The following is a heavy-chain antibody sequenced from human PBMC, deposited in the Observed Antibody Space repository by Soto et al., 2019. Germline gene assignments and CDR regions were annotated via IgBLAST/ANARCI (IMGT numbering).Heavy chain of an antibody. D-gene: IGHD2-15*01. CDR2: IIPVLGVV. CDR3: AKAPNHRSGTPSYDGTDV. Sequence: QVQLVQSGAEVKKPGSSVKVSCKASGGTFTSYIISWVRQAPGRGLEWMGRIIPVLGVVYYAQKFQGRVTITTHTSTPKAYMHLSGLSSDDAAVYYCAKAPNHRSGTPSYDGTDVWGQGTTVTLSS. V-gene: IGHV1-69*02. J-gene: IGHJ6*02. CDR1: GGTFTSYI.